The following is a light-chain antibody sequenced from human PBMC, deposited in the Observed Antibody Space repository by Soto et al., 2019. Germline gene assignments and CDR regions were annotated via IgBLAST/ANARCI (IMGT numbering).Light chain of an antibody. CDR2: NVN. J-gene: IGLJ1*01. CDR3: TSSRSGGLYV. V-gene: IGLV2-14*01. Sequence: QSVLTQPASVSGSPGQSITISCTGTSNDVGGYNYVSWYQQYPGKVPKLLIYNVNNRPSGVSDRFSGSKSGNTASLTISGLQAEDESVYFCTSSRSGGLYVFGSGTKVTVL. CDR1: SNDVGGYNY.